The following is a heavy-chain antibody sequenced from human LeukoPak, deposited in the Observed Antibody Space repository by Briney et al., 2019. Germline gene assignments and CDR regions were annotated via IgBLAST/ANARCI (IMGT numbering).Heavy chain of an antibody. V-gene: IGHV1-69*05. CDR3: AREKSGLHLGELSPYYYYYMDV. D-gene: IGHD3-16*02. CDR1: GGTFSSYA. J-gene: IGHJ6*03. CDR2: IIPIFGTA. Sequence: SVKVSCKASGGTFSSYAISWVRQAPGQGLEWMGGIIPIFGTANYAQKFQGRVTITTDESTSTAYMELSSLRSEDTAVYYCAREKSGLHLGELSPYYYYYMDVWGKGTTVTVSS.